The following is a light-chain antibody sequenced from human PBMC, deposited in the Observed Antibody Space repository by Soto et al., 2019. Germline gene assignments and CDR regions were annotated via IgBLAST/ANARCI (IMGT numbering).Light chain of an antibody. CDR2: GAS. CDR1: QSVTTN. V-gene: IGKV3-15*01. J-gene: IGKJ5*01. Sequence: EIVMTQSPGTLSVSPGERVTLSCRASQSVTTNLAWYQQKPGQVHRLLIYGASNRATGIPARFSGSGSGTEIPLAIGSLQSEDLAIYYGQQYNLWPSGTFGQGTRLEIK. CDR3: QQYNLWPSGT.